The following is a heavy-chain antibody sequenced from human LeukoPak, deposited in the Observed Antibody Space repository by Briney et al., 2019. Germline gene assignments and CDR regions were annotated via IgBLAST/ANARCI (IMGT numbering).Heavy chain of an antibody. CDR2: ISSSSSYI. Sequence: PGGSLRLSCAASGFTFSSYSMNWVRQAPGKGLEWVSSISSSSSYIYYADSVRGRFTISRDNAKNSLYLQMNSLRAEDTAVYYCARDRSMPNSYSSGAFRVDYWGQGTLVTVSS. D-gene: IGHD6-19*01. J-gene: IGHJ4*02. CDR3: ARDRSMPNSYSSGAFRVDY. CDR1: GFTFSSYS. V-gene: IGHV3-21*01.